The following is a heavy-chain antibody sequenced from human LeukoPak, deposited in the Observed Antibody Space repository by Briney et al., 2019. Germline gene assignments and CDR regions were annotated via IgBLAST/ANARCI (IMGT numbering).Heavy chain of an antibody. CDR3: TRNNY. CDR2: IRGKADNYAT. Sequence: PGGSLRLSCAASGFTFSGSPILWVRQASGKGLEWVGRIRGKADNYATAYAASVQGRCTISRDDSQNTAYPQLNSLKTEDTAVYYCTRNNYWGQGALVTVSS. V-gene: IGHV3-73*01. J-gene: IGHJ4*02. CDR1: GFTFSGSP.